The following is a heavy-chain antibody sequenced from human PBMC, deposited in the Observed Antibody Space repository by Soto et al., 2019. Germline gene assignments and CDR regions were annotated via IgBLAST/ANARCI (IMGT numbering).Heavy chain of an antibody. CDR1: EFTFNIYA. D-gene: IGHD1-20*01. CDR3: ARDNWNGAYYGLDV. V-gene: IGHV3-23*01. CDR2: MSGSGASI. J-gene: IGHJ6*02. Sequence: VQLLESGGGLVQSGESLTLSCVASEFTFNIYAMTWVRQAPGKGLEWVSSMSGSGASIYYADSVKGRFTISRDKSKKTLYLQMNSLRAEDTAVYWCARDNWNGAYYGLDVWGQGTTVTVS.